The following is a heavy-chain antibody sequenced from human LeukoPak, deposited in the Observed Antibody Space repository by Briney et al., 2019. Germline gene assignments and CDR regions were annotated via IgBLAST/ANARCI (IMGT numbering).Heavy chain of an antibody. J-gene: IGHJ4*02. CDR2: ISSSSNYI. CDR3: ARDRVSTLSADY. CDR1: GFTFSSYS. Sequence: GGFLRLSCAASGFTFSSYSMNWVRQAPGKGLEWVSSISSSSNYIYYADSLKGRFTISRDNAKNSLYLQMNSLRAEDTAVYYCARDRVSTLSADYWGQGTLVTVSS. V-gene: IGHV3-21*01.